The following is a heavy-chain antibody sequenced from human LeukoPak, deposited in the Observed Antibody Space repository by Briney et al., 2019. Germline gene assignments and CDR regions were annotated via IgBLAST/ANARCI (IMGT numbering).Heavy chain of an antibody. CDR3: AKGGYDSSGYSPD. D-gene: IGHD3-22*01. CDR2: ISGTGGTT. J-gene: IGHJ4*02. Sequence: GGSLRLSCAASGFTFDYYGMSWVRQAPGKGLEWVSTISGTGGTTYYADSVKGRLTISRDNSKNTLYLQMNSLRAEDTAVYYCAKGGYDSSGYSPDWGQGTLVTVSS. CDR1: GFTFDYYG. V-gene: IGHV3-23*01.